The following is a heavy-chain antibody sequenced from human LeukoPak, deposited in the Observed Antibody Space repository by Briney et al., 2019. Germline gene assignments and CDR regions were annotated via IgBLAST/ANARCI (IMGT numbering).Heavy chain of an antibody. Sequence: PGGSLRLSCAASGFTFSNYSMSWVRQAPGKGLEWVSYISGSSSGTYYADSVKGRFTISRDNAKNSMSLQMNGLRDEDTVAYYCARDYNYVMHVWGQGTTVTVSS. CDR1: GFTFSNYS. CDR3: ARDYNYVMHV. CDR2: ISGSSSGT. J-gene: IGHJ6*02. V-gene: IGHV3-48*02.